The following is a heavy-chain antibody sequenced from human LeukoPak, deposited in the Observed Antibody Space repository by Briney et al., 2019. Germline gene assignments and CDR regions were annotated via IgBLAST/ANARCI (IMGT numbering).Heavy chain of an antibody. CDR2: ISSSSSTI. J-gene: IGHJ4*02. V-gene: IGHV3-48*01. Sequence: GGSLRLSCAASGFTFTTYWMSWIRQAPGKGLGWVSYISSSSSTIYYADSVKGRFTISRDNAKNSLYLQMNSLRAEDTAVYYCARAYCSGGSCRHFDYWGQGTLVTVSS. CDR1: GFTFTTYW. CDR3: ARAYCSGGSCRHFDY. D-gene: IGHD2-15*01.